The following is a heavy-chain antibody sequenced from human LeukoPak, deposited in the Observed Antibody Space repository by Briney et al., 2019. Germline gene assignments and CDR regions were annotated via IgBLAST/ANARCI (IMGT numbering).Heavy chain of an antibody. CDR1: GFTFSSYA. J-gene: IGHJ4*02. CDR2: ISGSGGST. CDR3: AKDRLIAVAGTCFDY. V-gene: IGHV3-23*01. Sequence: PGGSLRLSCAASGFTFSSYAMSWVRQAPGKGLEWVSAISGSGGSTYYADSVKGRFTISRDNSKNTLYLQMSSLRAEDTAVYYCAKDRLIAVAGTCFDYWGQGTLVTVSS. D-gene: IGHD6-19*01.